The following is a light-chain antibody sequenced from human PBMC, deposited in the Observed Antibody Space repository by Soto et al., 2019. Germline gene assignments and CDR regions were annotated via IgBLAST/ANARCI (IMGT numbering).Light chain of an antibody. CDR3: QQYGSSSIT. J-gene: IGKJ5*01. CDR1: RSVSSSY. V-gene: IGKV3-20*01. Sequence: EIVLTQSPGTLSLSPGERATLSCRASRSVSSSYLAWYQQKPGQAPRLLIYGASCRATGIPDRFSGSGSGTDFTLTISRLEPEDFAVYYCQQYGSSSITFGQGTRLEIK. CDR2: GAS.